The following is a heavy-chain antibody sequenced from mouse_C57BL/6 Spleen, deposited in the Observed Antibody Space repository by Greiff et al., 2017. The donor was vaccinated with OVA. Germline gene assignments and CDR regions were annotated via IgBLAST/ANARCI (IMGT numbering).Heavy chain of an antibody. CDR1: GYTFTSYW. CDR3: ARPLLGWDAMDY. D-gene: IGHD1-1*02. Sequence: QVHVKQPGAELVKPGASVKMSCKASGYTFTSYWINWVKQRPGQGLEWIGDIYPGSGSTNYNEKFKSKATLTVDTSSSTAYMQLSILTAEDSAVYFGARPLLGWDAMDYWGQGTSVTVSS. J-gene: IGHJ4*01. CDR2: IYPGSGST. V-gene: IGHV1-55*01.